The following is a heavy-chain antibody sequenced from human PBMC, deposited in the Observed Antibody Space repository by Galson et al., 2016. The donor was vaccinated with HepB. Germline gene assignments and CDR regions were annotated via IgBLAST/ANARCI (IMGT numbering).Heavy chain of an antibody. CDR2: IKKAGSEI. CDR3: TREFDL. J-gene: IGHJ2*01. Sequence: SLRLSCAASGFSLGNYWMNWARQAPGKGLEWLANIKKAGSEINYVDSVKGRFTISRDNAKNSLFLQMNTLRVEDTAVYYCTREFDLWGRGTQVTVS. V-gene: IGHV3-7*04. CDR1: GFSLGNYW.